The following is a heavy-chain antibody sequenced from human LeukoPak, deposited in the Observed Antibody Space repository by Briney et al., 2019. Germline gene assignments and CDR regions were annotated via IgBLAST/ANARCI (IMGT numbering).Heavy chain of an antibody. CDR2: IYYSGST. CDR1: GGSISSGGYY. Sequence: SETLSLTCTVSGGSISSGGYYWSWIRQHPGKGLEWIGYIYYSGSTHYNPSLKSRLTISVDTSKNQFSLKLNSVTAADTAVYYCARASGGYNPLDYWGQGALVTVSS. CDR3: ARASGGYNPLDY. D-gene: IGHD5-24*01. J-gene: IGHJ4*02. V-gene: IGHV4-31*03.